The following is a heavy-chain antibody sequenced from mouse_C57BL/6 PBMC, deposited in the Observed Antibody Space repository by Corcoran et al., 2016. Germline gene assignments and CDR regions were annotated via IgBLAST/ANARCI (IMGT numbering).Heavy chain of an antibody. CDR2: INPYNGGT. CDR1: GYTFTDYY. CDR3: ARRGYYGNSHAMDY. Sequence: EVQLQQSGPVLVKPGASVKMSCKASGYTFTDYYMNWVKQSHGKSLEWIGVINPYNGGTSYNQKFKGKATLTVDKSSSTAYMELNSLTSEDSAVYYCARRGYYGNSHAMDYWGQGTSVTVSS. V-gene: IGHV1-19*01. J-gene: IGHJ4*01. D-gene: IGHD2-1*01.